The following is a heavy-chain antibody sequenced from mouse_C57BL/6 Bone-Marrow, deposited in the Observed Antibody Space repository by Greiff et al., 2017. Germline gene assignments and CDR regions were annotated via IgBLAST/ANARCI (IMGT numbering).Heavy chain of an antibody. CDR1: GFTFSDYY. Sequence: EVMLVESEGGLVQPGSSMKLSCTASGFTFSDYYMAWVRQVPEKGLEWVANINYDGSSTYYLDSLKSRFIISRDNAKNILYLQMSSLKSEDTATYDCARVRYYGSSYWYFDVWGTGTTVTVSS. V-gene: IGHV5-16*01. CDR2: INYDGSST. D-gene: IGHD1-1*01. J-gene: IGHJ1*03. CDR3: ARVRYYGSSYWYFDV.